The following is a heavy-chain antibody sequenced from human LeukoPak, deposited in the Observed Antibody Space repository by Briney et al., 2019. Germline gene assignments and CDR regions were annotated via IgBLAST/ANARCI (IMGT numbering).Heavy chain of an antibody. V-gene: IGHV3-23*01. J-gene: IGHJ4*02. CDR1: GFTFSSYA. CDR2: ISGSGGNT. Sequence: GGSLRLSCAASGFTFSSYAMSWVRQAPGKGLEWVSAISGSGGNTYYADSVKGRFTISRDNSKNTLYLQMNSLRAEDTAVYYCARWVQWLGGYFDYWGQGTLVTVSS. CDR3: ARWVQWLGGYFDY. D-gene: IGHD5-12*01.